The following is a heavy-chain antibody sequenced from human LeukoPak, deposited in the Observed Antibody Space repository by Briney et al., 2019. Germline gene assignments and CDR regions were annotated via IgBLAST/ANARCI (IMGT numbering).Heavy chain of an antibody. V-gene: IGHV3-23*01. CDR2: ISGSGGST. Sequence: GGSLRLSCAASGFTFSSYAMSWVRQAPGKGLEWVSAISGSGGSTYYADSVKGRFTISRDNSKNTLYLQMNSLRAEDTAVYYCARAVLYYDYVWGSYRSYYFDYWGQGTLVTVSS. CDR3: ARAVLYYDYVWGSYRSYYFDY. D-gene: IGHD3-16*02. CDR1: GFTFSSYA. J-gene: IGHJ4*02.